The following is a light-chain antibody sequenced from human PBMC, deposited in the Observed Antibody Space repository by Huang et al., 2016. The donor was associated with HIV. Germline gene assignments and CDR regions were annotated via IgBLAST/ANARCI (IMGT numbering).Light chain of an antibody. CDR1: QSISSG. J-gene: IGKJ2*01. Sequence: DIQMTQSPSTLSASVGDRVTITCRASQSISSGLAWYQQKPGKAPKLLISKASDLESGVPSRFSGSGSGTEFTLTISSLQPDDFATYYCQQYNTYLYTFGQGTKLEIK. CDR2: KAS. V-gene: IGKV1-5*03. CDR3: QQYNTYLYT.